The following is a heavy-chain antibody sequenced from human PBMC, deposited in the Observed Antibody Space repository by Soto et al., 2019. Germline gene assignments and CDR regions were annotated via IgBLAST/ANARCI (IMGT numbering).Heavy chain of an antibody. CDR2: INPSGGST. CDR1: GHTFTSYY. V-gene: IGHV1-46*03. Sequence: ASVKVSCKASGHTFTSYYMHWVRQAPGQGLEWMGIINPSGGSTSYAQKFQGRVTMTRDTSTSTVYMELSSLRSEDTAVYYCAIISLEGHWFDPWGQGTLVTVSS. J-gene: IGHJ5*02. D-gene: IGHD1-20*01. CDR3: AIISLEGHWFDP.